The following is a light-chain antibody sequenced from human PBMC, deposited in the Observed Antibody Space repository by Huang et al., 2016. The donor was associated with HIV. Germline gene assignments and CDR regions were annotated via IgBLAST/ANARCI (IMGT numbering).Light chain of an antibody. CDR3: QQRSNWPALT. CDR2: DAS. CDR1: QSVGSS. Sequence: EVVLTQSPATLSLSPGERATLSCRASQSVGSSLAWYQQKPGQAPRLLIYDASNRAAGIPARVSGSGSGADFTLTISSLEPEDFAVYFCQQRSNWPALTFGGGTKIEIK. V-gene: IGKV3-11*01. J-gene: IGKJ4*01.